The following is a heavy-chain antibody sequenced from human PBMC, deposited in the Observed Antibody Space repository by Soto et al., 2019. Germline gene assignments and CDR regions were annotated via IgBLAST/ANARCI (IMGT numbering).Heavy chain of an antibody. CDR1: GGTFSSYD. D-gene: IGHD2-21*02. CDR3: ARRKSGGNSVWFDP. Sequence: SVKVSCKASGGTFSSYDISWVRQAPGQGLEWMGGIIPIFGSENYAQKFQGRVTITADESTSTAYMELSSLITEDTAVYYCARRKSGGNSVWFDPWGQGTLVTVSS. V-gene: IGHV1-69*13. J-gene: IGHJ5*02. CDR2: IIPIFGSE.